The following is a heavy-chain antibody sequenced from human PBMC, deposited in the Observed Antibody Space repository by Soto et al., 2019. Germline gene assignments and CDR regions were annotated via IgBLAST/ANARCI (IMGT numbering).Heavy chain of an antibody. CDR3: ARQGYGDSTSIDY. CDR1: GGSISSYY. CDR2: IYYSGST. D-gene: IGHD4-17*01. Sequence: SETLSLTCTVSGGSISSYYWSWIRQPPGKGLEWIGYIYYSGSTNYNPSLKSRVTISVDTSKNQFSLKLSSVTAADTAVYYCARQGYGDSTSIDYWGQGTLVTVSS. V-gene: IGHV4-59*08. J-gene: IGHJ4*02.